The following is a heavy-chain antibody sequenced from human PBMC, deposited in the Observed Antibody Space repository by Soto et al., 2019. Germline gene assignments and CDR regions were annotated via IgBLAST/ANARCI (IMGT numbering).Heavy chain of an antibody. D-gene: IGHD1-20*01. V-gene: IGHV3-7*01. J-gene: IGHJ4*02. Sequence: EVQLVESGGGLVQPGGSLRLSCAASGFTFSSYWMSWVRQAPGKGLEWVANIKQDGSEKYYVDSVKGRFTISRDNAKNSLYLQMNSLRAADTAVYYCARDRPGITGTTGYFDYWGQGTLVTVSS. CDR1: GFTFSSYW. CDR3: ARDRPGITGTTGYFDY. CDR2: IKQDGSEK.